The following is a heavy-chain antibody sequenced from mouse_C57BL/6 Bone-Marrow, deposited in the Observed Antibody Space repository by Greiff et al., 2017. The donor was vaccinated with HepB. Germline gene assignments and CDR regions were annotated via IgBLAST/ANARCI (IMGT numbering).Heavy chain of an antibody. D-gene: IGHD2-5*01. J-gene: IGHJ2*01. CDR1: GFNIKDDY. V-gene: IGHV14-4*01. CDR3: TIPYSKEDY. CDR2: IDPENGDT. Sequence: VQLKESGAELVRPGASVKLSCTASGFNIKDDYMHWVKQRPEQGLEWIGWIDPENGDTEYASKFQGKATITADTSSNTAYLQLSSLTSEDTAVYYCTIPYSKEDYWGQGTTLTVSS.